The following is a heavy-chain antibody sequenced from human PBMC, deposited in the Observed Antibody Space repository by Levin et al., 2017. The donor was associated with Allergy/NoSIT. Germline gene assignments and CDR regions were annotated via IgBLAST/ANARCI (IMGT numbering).Heavy chain of an antibody. J-gene: IGHJ4*02. CDR3: AKDTPALSAGPYFDY. Sequence: GGSLRLSCAASGFTFSSYAMSWVRQAPGKGLEWVSGISGSGGNTYYADSVKGRFTISRDDSKNTLYLQMNSLRVDDTAVYYCAKDTPALSAGPYFDYWGQGTLVTVSS. D-gene: IGHD2-2*01. CDR1: GFTFSSYA. CDR2: ISGSGGNT. V-gene: IGHV3-23*01.